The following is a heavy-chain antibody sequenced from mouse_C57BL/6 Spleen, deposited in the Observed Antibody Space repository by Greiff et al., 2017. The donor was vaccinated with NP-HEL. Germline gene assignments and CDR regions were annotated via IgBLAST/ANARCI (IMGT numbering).Heavy chain of an antibody. V-gene: IGHV1-62-2*01. CDR1: GYTFTEYT. J-gene: IGHJ3*01. CDR2: FYPGSGSI. Sequence: QVQLQQSGAELVKPGASVKLSCKASGYTFTEYTIHWVKQRSGQGLEWIGWFYPGSGSIKYNEKFKDKATLTADKSSSTVYMELSRLTSEDSAVYFCARHEERTNLPIYYGNAWFAYWGQGTLVTVSA. D-gene: IGHD2-1*01. CDR3: ARHEERTNLPIYYGNAWFAY.